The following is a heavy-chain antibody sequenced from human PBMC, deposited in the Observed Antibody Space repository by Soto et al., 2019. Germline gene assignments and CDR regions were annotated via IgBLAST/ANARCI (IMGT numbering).Heavy chain of an antibody. CDR3: ARDPYFGAIDY. CDR2: LNPDGSVK. J-gene: IGHJ4*02. V-gene: IGHV3-7*01. Sequence: EVQLVESGGGLVQPGGSLRLSCGASGLAFSTSWMAWVRQAPGKGLEWVAELNPDGSVKTYVDAVRGRVTISRDNDKNSVYLQKNSLRVEDTGIYYCARDPYFGAIDYWGRGTLVTVSP. D-gene: IGHD3-16*01. CDR1: GLAFSTSW.